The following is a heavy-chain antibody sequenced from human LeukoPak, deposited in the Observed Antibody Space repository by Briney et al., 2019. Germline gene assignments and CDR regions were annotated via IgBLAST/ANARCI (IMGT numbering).Heavy chain of an antibody. CDR3: ARSWDSSGWANYYYYGMDV. CDR1: GYTFTSYA. CDR2: LNAGNGNT. D-gene: IGHD6-19*01. Sequence: ASVKVSCKASGYTFTSYAMHWVRQAPGQRLEWMGWLNAGNGNTKYSPKVQGRVTLTRDTSASTAYMVLSSLRSEDTAVYYCARSWDSSGWANYYYYGMDVWGQGTTVTVSS. J-gene: IGHJ6*02. V-gene: IGHV1-3*01.